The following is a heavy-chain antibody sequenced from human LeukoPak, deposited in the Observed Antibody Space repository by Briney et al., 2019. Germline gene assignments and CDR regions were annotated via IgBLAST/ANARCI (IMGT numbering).Heavy chain of an antibody. CDR2: IYYSGST. D-gene: IGHD4-23*01. V-gene: IGHV4-59*01. CDR1: GGSLSSYY. Sequence: SETLSLTCTVSGGSLSSYYWSWIRQPPGKGLEWIGNIYYSGSTNYNPSLKSRVTISVDTSKNQFSLKVSSVTAADTAVYYCARDGGGISRPFDYWGQGTPVTVSS. CDR3: ARDGGGISRPFDY. J-gene: IGHJ4*02.